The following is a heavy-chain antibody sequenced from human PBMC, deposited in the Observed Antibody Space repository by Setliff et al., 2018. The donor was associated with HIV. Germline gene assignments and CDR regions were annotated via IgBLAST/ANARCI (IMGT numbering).Heavy chain of an antibody. CDR3: ARGGRKDLADY. CDR1: GGSISSYY. V-gene: IGHV4-59*12. J-gene: IGHJ4*02. Sequence: KTSETLSLTCTVSGGSISSYYWSWIRQPPGKGLEWIGYTYHNGNTNYNPDLKSRVTLSVDTAKNQFSLKLSSVTVADSAVFYCARGGRKDLADYWGQGTPVTVSS. CDR2: TYHNGNT.